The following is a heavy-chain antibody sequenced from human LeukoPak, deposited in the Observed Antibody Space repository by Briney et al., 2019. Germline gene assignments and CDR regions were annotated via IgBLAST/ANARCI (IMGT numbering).Heavy chain of an antibody. J-gene: IGHJ6*02. V-gene: IGHV1-2*06. Sequence: ASVKVSCKASGYTFTGYYMHWVRQAPGQGLEWVGRINPNSGGTNYAQKFQGRVTMTRDTSISTAYMELGRLRSDDTAVYYCARDCSSTSCYVYGVDVWGQGTTVTVSS. D-gene: IGHD2-2*01. CDR3: ARDCSSTSCYVYGVDV. CDR1: GYTFTGYY. CDR2: INPNSGGT.